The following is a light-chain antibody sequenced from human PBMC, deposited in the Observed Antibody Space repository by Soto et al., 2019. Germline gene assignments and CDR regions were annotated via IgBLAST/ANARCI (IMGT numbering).Light chain of an antibody. V-gene: IGKV3-15*01. Sequence: EIVMTQSPATLSVSPGERATLSCRASQSVSSTLAWYHQKPGQAPRLLISDASTRATGIPARFSGSGSGTEFTLTISSLQSEDFALYYCHQYNSWPPGTFGQGTKVDIK. CDR3: HQYNSWPPGT. CDR2: DAS. J-gene: IGKJ2*01. CDR1: QSVSST.